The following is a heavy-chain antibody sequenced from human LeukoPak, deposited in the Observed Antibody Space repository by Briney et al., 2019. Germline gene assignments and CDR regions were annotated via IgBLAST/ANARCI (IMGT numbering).Heavy chain of an antibody. CDR2: IYSGGST. CDR3: ARDRRETYGSGSYYDY. CDR1: GFTVSSNY. J-gene: IGHJ4*02. V-gene: IGHV3-53*04. Sequence: GGSLRLSCAVSGFTVSSNYMSWVRQAPGKGLEWVSVIYSGGSTYYADSVKGRFTISRHNSKNTLYLQMNSLRAEDTAVYYCARDRRETYGSGSYYDYWGQGTLVTVSS. D-gene: IGHD3-10*01.